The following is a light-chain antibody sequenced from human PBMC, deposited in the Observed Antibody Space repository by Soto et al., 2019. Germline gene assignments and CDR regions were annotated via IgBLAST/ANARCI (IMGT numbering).Light chain of an antibody. CDR2: DAS. Sequence: EIVLTQSPAILSLSPGERATLSCRASQSVGTYLDWYQQKLGQAPRLLIYDASNRATGIPARFSGSASGTDFTLTISSLEPEDFAVYYCQQRVNWLTFGGGTKVEL. CDR3: QQRVNWLT. V-gene: IGKV3-11*01. J-gene: IGKJ4*01. CDR1: QSVGTY.